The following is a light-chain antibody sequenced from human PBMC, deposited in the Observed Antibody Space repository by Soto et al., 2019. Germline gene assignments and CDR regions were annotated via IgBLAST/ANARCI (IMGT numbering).Light chain of an antibody. Sequence: QLVLTQSSSASASLGSSVKLTCTLSSGHSSFIIAWHQQQPGKAPRFLMKLEGDGSYDKGSGVPDRFSGSSSGADRYLTISNLHFEDEADYYCETWDSNTWVFGGGTKLTVL. CDR2: LEGDGSY. V-gene: IGLV4-60*02. CDR1: SGHSSFI. J-gene: IGLJ3*02. CDR3: ETWDSNTWV.